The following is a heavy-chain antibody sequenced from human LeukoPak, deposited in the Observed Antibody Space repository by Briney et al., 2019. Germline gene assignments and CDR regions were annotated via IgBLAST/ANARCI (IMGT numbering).Heavy chain of an antibody. Sequence: GGSLRLSCAASGFTLSSYSMNWVRQAPGKGLEWVSSISSSSSYIYYADSVKGRFTISRDNAKNSLYLQMNSLRAEDTAVYYCARGGLAGNVDYWGQGTLVTVSS. CDR1: GFTLSSYS. V-gene: IGHV3-21*01. J-gene: IGHJ4*02. CDR2: ISSSSSYI. CDR3: ARGGLAGNVDY. D-gene: IGHD6-19*01.